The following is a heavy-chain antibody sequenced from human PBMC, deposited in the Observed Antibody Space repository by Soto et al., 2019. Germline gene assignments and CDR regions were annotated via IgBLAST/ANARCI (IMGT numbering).Heavy chain of an antibody. CDR3: ARAPEEWEPPDY. Sequence: QVQLVESGGGVVQPGRSLRLSCAASGFTFSSYAMHWVRQAPGKGLEWVAVISYDGSNKYYADSVKGRFTISRDNSKNTLYLQMNSLRAEDTAMYYCARAPEEWEPPDYWGQGTLVTVSS. CDR1: GFTFSSYA. D-gene: IGHD1-26*01. J-gene: IGHJ4*02. V-gene: IGHV3-30-3*01. CDR2: ISYDGSNK.